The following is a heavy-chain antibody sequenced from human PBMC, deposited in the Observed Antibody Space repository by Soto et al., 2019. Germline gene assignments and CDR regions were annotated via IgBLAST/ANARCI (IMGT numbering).Heavy chain of an antibody. CDR1: GYTFTTYG. CDR3: ARDSVCCSGDSCYPFDY. D-gene: IGHD2-15*01. Sequence: QVQLVQSGAEVKKPGASVKVSCKASGYTFTTYGISWVRQAPGQGLEWMGWISAYNGNTNSAQKLQGRVTMTTDTSTSTAYMELRSLRSVDTAVYYCARDSVCCSGDSCYPFDYWGQRTLVTVSS. V-gene: IGHV1-18*01. CDR2: ISAYNGNT. J-gene: IGHJ4*02.